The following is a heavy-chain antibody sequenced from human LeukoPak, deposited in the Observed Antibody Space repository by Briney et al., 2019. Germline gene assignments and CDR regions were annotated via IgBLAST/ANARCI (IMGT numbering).Heavy chain of an antibody. Sequence: SETLSLTCTVSGGSISSSSYYWGWIRQPPGKGLEWIGSIYYSGSTYYNPSLKSRVTISVDTSKNQLSLKLSSLTAADTAVYYCARHEYSGSYYGLSWFDPWGQGTLVTVSS. V-gene: IGHV4-39*01. D-gene: IGHD1-26*01. J-gene: IGHJ5*02. CDR3: ARHEYSGSYYGLSWFDP. CDR1: GGSISSSSYY. CDR2: IYYSGST.